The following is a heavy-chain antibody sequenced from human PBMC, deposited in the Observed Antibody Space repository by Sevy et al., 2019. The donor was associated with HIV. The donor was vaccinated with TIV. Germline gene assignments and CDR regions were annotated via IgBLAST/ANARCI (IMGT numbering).Heavy chain of an antibody. CDR3: ARRTLYGDGGGIDY. Sequence: SETLSLTCTVSGGSISSSSYYWGWIRQPPGKGLEWIGSIYYSGSPYYNPSLKSRVTISVDTSKNQFSLKLSSVTAADTAVYYCARRTLYGDGGGIDYWGQGTLVTVSS. D-gene: IGHD4-17*01. CDR1: GGSISSSSYY. CDR2: IYYSGSP. V-gene: IGHV4-39*01. J-gene: IGHJ4*02.